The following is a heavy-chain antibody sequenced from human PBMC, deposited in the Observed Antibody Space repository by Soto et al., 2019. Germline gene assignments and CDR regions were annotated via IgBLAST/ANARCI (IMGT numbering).Heavy chain of an antibody. Sequence: QVQLVQSGAEVKKPGSSVKVSCKASGGTFSSYAISWVRQAPGQGLEWRGGIIPIFGTANYAQKFQGRVTITADESTSTAYMELSSLRSEDTAVYYCARERVSNYGSGRDYYYGMDVWGQGTTVTVSS. D-gene: IGHD3-10*01. CDR2: IIPIFGTA. J-gene: IGHJ6*02. V-gene: IGHV1-69*01. CDR1: GGTFSSYA. CDR3: ARERVSNYGSGRDYYYGMDV.